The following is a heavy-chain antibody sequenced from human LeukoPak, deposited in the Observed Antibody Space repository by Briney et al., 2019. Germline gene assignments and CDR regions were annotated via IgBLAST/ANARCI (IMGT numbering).Heavy chain of an antibody. CDR1: GFIFRSYW. J-gene: IGHJ4*02. Sequence: ESGGSLRLSCAASGFIFRSYWMSWVRQAPGKGLEWVANIKEDGSEKYYVDSVKGRFTISRDSAKNSLYLQMNSLRVEDTAVYYCARDHNYGSDYWGQGTLVTVSP. CDR2: IKEDGSEK. D-gene: IGHD5-18*01. CDR3: ARDHNYGSDY. V-gene: IGHV3-7*03.